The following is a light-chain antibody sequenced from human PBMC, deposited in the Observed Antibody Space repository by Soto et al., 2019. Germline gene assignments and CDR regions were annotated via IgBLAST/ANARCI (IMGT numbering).Light chain of an antibody. CDR3: QQYASLPIT. Sequence: EIQMTQAPSSLPASVGARVTITCRASQNIRNLLAWYQQKPGKAPKPLIYEASTLKTGVPSRVTGSGSGTDVTFTITSLQSDDVATYYCQQYASLPITFGQGTRLEIK. J-gene: IGKJ5*01. V-gene: IGKV1-33*01. CDR1: QNIRNL. CDR2: EAS.